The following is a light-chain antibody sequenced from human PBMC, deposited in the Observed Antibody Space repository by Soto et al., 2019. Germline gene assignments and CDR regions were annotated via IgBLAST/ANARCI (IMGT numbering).Light chain of an antibody. CDR1: SSDVGFYNY. V-gene: IGLV2-14*01. Sequence: QSALTQPASVSGSPGQSIAISCTGSSSDVGFYNYISWYQQHPGKVPKLIICEVTNRPSGVSNRFSGSKSGNTASLTISGLQAEDEADYYCCSYTTSSTRVFGTGTKVTVL. CDR3: CSYTTSSTRV. CDR2: EVT. J-gene: IGLJ1*01.